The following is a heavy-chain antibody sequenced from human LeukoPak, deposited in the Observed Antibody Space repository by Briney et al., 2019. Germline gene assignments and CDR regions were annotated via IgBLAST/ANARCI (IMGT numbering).Heavy chain of an antibody. J-gene: IGHJ4*02. CDR2: IRSRGDGGTT. V-gene: IGHV3-15*07. Sequence: GGSLRLSCAVSGLTLSNVWMNWVRQAPGKGLEWVGRIRSRGDGGTTDFAAPVKGRFTISRDDSKNTPYLQMNSLTSEDTAVYYCSQGSAQYFDYWGQGTLVTVSS. CDR3: SQGSAQYFDY. D-gene: IGHD2-15*01. CDR1: GLTLSNVW.